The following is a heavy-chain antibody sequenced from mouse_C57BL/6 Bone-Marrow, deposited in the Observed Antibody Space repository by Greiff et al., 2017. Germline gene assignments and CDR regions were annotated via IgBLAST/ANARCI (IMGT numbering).Heavy chain of an antibody. V-gene: IGHV1-39*01. CDR1: GYSFTDYN. Sequence: VQLQQSGPELVKPGASVKISCKASGYSFTDYNMNWVKQSNGKSLEWIGVINTNDGTTSYNQKFKGKATLTVDQYSSTAYMQLNSLTSEASAVYYCAVITTVVNWGQGTLVTVSA. J-gene: IGHJ3*01. CDR3: AVITTVVN. CDR2: INTNDGTT. D-gene: IGHD1-1*01.